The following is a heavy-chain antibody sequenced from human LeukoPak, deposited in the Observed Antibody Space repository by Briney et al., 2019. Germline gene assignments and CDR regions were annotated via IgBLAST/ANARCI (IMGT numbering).Heavy chain of an antibody. J-gene: IGHJ4*02. CDR2: ISGSGGST. V-gene: IGHV3-23*01. D-gene: IGHD6-19*01. CDR1: GFTFSSYA. Sequence: GGSLRLSCAASGFTFSSYAMSWVRQAPGKGLEWVSAISGSGGSTYYADSVKGRFTISRDNSKNTLYLQMNSLGAEDTAVYYCAKVERSIGVAGTDYWGQGTLVTVSS. CDR3: AKVERSIGVAGTDY.